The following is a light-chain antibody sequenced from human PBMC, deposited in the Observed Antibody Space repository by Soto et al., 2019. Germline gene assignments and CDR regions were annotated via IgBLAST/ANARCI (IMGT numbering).Light chain of an antibody. Sequence: EIVMTQSPATLSVSPGERATLSCRASQSVSSNLAWYQQKPGQAPRLIINGASTRATGIPARFGGSGSGTEFTLAISSLQSEDFAVYYCQQYNNWPLAFGQGTKVDIK. V-gene: IGKV3-15*01. CDR3: QQYNNWPLA. J-gene: IGKJ1*01. CDR1: QSVSSN. CDR2: GAS.